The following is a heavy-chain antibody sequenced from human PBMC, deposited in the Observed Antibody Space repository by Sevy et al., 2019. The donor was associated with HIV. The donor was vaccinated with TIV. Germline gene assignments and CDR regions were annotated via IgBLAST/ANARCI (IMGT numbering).Heavy chain of an antibody. CDR3: TKDHCSGASCYRGRFDF. CDR1: GFSFSSYG. J-gene: IGHJ4*02. V-gene: IGHV3-30*02. Sequence: GGSLRLSCAASGFSFSSYGMHWVSQAPGKGLEWVAFVEFDGKIKNYVDSVKGRFTISRDNSKNTIFLQMHNLRTEDTAVYCCTKDHCSGASCYRGRFDFWGQGTLVTVSS. CDR2: VEFDGKIK. D-gene: IGHD2-15*01.